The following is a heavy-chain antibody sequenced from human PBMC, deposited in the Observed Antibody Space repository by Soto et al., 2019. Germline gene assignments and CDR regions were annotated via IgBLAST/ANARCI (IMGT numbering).Heavy chain of an antibody. V-gene: IGHV1-18*01. CDR1: GYTFTSYG. CDR3: ARVYCSGGSCYLGFGWYYYYMDV. D-gene: IGHD2-15*01. CDR2: ISAYNGNT. Sequence: QVQLVQSGAEVKKPGASVKVSCKASGYTFTSYGISWVRQAPGQGLEWMGWISAYNGNTNYAQKLQGRDTMTTDTSTSTAYMELRSLRSDDTAVYYCARVYCSGGSCYLGFGWYYYYMDVWGKGTTVTVSS. J-gene: IGHJ6*03.